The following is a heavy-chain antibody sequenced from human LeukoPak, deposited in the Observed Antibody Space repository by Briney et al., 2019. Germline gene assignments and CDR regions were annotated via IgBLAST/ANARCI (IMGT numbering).Heavy chain of an antibody. D-gene: IGHD3-22*01. CDR2: IKQDGSEK. CDR1: GFTFSTYE. J-gene: IGHJ3*01. Sequence: GGSLRLSCAASGFTFSTYEMSWVRQAPGKGLEWVAYIKQDGSEKYYVDSVKGRFTISRDNAKNSLYLQMNSLRAEDTAVYYCARDLYYYDSSGYRDWGQGTMVTVSS. V-gene: IGHV3-7*01. CDR3: ARDLYYYDSSGYRD.